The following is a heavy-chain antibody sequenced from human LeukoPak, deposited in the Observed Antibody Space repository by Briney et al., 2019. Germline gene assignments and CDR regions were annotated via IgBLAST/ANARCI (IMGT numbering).Heavy chain of an antibody. CDR1: GYTLTVLS. Sequence: GASVKVSCKVSGYTLTVLSIYWVRQAPGKGLEWMGGFDPEDGETIYGQKFQGRVTMTEDTSTDTAYMELSSLRSEDTAVYYCATSSGGDWGQGTLVTVSS. V-gene: IGHV1-24*01. CDR3: ATSSGGD. J-gene: IGHJ4*02. D-gene: IGHD2-21*01. CDR2: FDPEDGET.